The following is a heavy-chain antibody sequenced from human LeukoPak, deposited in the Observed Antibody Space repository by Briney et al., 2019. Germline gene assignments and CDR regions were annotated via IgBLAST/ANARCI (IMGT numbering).Heavy chain of an antibody. D-gene: IGHD3-22*01. Sequence: PSETLSLTCTVSGGSFSSYYWSWIRQPPGKGLEWVGYIYYSGSTNYNPSLKSRVTISVDTSKNQFSLKLSSVTAADTAVYYCARDTYYYDSSGYYLASWFDPWGQGTLVTVSS. CDR1: GGSFSSYY. CDR3: ARDTYYYDSSGYYLASWFDP. CDR2: IYYSGST. J-gene: IGHJ5*02. V-gene: IGHV4-59*01.